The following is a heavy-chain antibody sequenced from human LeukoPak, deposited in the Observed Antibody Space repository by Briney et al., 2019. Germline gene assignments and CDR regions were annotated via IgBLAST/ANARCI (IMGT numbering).Heavy chain of an antibody. CDR2: IFPGDSDT. CDR1: GFSFTTYW. CDR3: ATGGYSYGPLDY. J-gene: IGHJ4*02. Sequence: GESLKIPCKGSGFSFTTYWIAWVRQLPGKGLELMGIIFPGDSDTRYSPSFQGQVTISADKSISTAYLQWSSLKASDTAMYYCATGGYSYGPLDYWGQGTLVTVSS. D-gene: IGHD5-18*01. V-gene: IGHV5-51*01.